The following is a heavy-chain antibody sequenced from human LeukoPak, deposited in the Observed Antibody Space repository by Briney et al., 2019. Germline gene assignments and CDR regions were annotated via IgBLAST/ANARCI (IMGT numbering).Heavy chain of an antibody. CDR1: GGSISSYY. V-gene: IGHV4-4*07. J-gene: IGHJ6*03. Sequence: SETLSLTCTVSGGSISSYYWGWIRQPAGKGLEWIGRIYTSGGTNYNPSLKSRVTISVDTSKNQFSLKLSSVTAADTAVYYCARVRDSSGYDYYYYMDVWGKGTTVTVSS. D-gene: IGHD3-22*01. CDR3: ARVRDSSGYDYYYYMDV. CDR2: IYTSGGT.